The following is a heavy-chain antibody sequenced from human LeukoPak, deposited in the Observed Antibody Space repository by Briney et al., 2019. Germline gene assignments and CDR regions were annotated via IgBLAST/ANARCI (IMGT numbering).Heavy chain of an antibody. D-gene: IGHD3-22*01. CDR1: GFTFSSYW. J-gene: IGHJ4*02. V-gene: IGHV3-7*01. CDR2: IKQDGSEK. CDR3: ARDGYYDSSGYFG. Sequence: GGSLGLSCAASGFTFSSYWMSWVRQAPGKGLEWVANIKQDGSEKYYVDSVKGRFTISRDNAKNSLYLQMNSLRAEDTAVYYCARDGYYDSSGYFGWGQGTLVTVSS.